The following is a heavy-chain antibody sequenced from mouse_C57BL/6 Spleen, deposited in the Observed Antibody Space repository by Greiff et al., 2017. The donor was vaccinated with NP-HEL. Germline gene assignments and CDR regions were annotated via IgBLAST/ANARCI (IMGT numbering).Heavy chain of an antibody. V-gene: IGHV3-1*01. CDR1: GYSITSGYD. Sequence: VQLKESGPGMVKPSQSLSLTCTVTGYSITSGYDWHWIRHFPGNKLEWMGYISYSGSTNYNPSLKSRISITHDTSKNHFFLKLNSVTTEDTATYYCAREGTVVGHWYFDVWGTGTTVTVSS. CDR3: AREGTVVGHWYFDV. J-gene: IGHJ1*03. D-gene: IGHD1-1*01. CDR2: ISYSGST.